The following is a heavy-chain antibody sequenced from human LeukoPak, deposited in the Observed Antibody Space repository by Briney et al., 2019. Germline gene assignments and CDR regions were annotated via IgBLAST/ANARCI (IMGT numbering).Heavy chain of an antibody. Sequence: SETLSLTCAVYGGSFSGYYWSWIRQPPGKGLEWIGEINHSGSTNYNPSLKSRVTISVDTSKNQFSLKLSSVTAADTAVYYCARASLAVYWGQGTLVTVSS. CDR2: INHSGST. CDR1: GGSFSGYY. V-gene: IGHV4-34*01. D-gene: IGHD3-3*02. J-gene: IGHJ4*02. CDR3: ARASLAVY.